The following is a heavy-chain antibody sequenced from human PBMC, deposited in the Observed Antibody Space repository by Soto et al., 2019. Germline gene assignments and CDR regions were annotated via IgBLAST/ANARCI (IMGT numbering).Heavy chain of an antibody. V-gene: IGHV4-59*01. D-gene: IGHD5-18*01. CDR2: IYYSGSF. CDR3: ARGGGVTATFDY. CDR1: GDSISNGYY. Sequence: PSETLSLTCAVSGDSISNGYYWAWIRQPPGKGLEWVGYIYYSGSFNYNPSLKSRVTISVDTSKRQFSLRLESVTAADTAVYYCARGGGVTATFDYWGQGTLVTVSS. J-gene: IGHJ4*02.